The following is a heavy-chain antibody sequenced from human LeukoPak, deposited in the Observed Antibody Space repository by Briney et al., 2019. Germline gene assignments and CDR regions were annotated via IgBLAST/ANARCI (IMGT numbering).Heavy chain of an antibody. D-gene: IGHD7-27*01. CDR2: ISGSGGSI. CDR1: GFTFSSYA. J-gene: IGHJ4*02. V-gene: IGHV3-23*01. Sequence: GGSLRLSCAASGFTFSSYAMSWVRQAPGKGLEWVSAISGSGGSIYYADSVKGRFIISRDNSKNTLYLQMNSLRAEDTAVYYCAKDRKIGRLGIIDYWGQGTLVTVSS. CDR3: AKDRKIGRLGIIDY.